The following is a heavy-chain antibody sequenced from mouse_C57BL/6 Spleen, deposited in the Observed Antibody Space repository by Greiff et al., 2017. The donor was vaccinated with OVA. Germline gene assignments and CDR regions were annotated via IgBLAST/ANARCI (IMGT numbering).Heavy chain of an antibody. CDR3: ARSVYYGSRSYYFDY. V-gene: IGHV1-77*01. CDR1: GYTFTDYY. D-gene: IGHD1-1*01. CDR2: IGPGSGST. J-gene: IGHJ2*01. Sequence: VQLQQSGAELVKPGASVKISCKASGYTFTDYYINWVKQRPGQGLEWIGKIGPGSGSTYYNEKFKGKAALTADKSSSTAYMQLSSLTSEDSAVYVCARSVYYGSRSYYFDYWGQGTTLTVSS.